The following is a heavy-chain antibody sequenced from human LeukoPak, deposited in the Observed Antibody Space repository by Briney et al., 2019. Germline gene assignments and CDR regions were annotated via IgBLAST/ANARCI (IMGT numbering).Heavy chain of an antibody. D-gene: IGHD5-18*01. J-gene: IGHJ3*02. CDR3: ATSTLDTAAGWAFDI. V-gene: IGHV4-4*02. CDR1: GGSISSSSW. Sequence: SGTLSLTCAVSGGSISSSSWWSWVRQPPGKGLEWIGEIYHSGSTNYNPSLKSRVTISVDKSKNQFSLKLSSVTAADTAVYYCATSTLDTAAGWAFDIWGQGTMVTVSS. CDR2: IYHSGST.